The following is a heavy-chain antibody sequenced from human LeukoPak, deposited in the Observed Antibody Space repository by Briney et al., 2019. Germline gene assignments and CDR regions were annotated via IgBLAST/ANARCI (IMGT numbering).Heavy chain of an antibody. J-gene: IGHJ6*03. Sequence: ASVKVSCKVSGYTLSELSMHWVRQAPGKGLEWMGGFDPEDGETIYAQKFQGRVTMTEDTSTDTAYMELSSLRSEDTAVYYCATGPIAAAGYYYYYYMDVWGKGTTVTVSS. D-gene: IGHD6-13*01. CDR2: FDPEDGET. CDR1: GYTLSELS. CDR3: ATGPIAAAGYYYYYYMDV. V-gene: IGHV1-24*01.